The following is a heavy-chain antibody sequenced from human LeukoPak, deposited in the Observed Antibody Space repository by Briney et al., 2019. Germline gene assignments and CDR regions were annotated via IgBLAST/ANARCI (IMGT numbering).Heavy chain of an antibody. CDR2: IYWDDDK. Sequence: SGPTQAKPTQTLTLTCTFSGFSLSTSGVGVGWIRQPPGKALEWLALIYWDDDKRYSPSLKSRLTITKDTSKNQVVLTMTNMDPVDTATYYCAHGMVRGAFFDYWGQGTLVTVSS. V-gene: IGHV2-5*02. CDR3: AHGMVRGAFFDY. CDR1: GFSLSTSGVG. D-gene: IGHD3-10*01. J-gene: IGHJ4*02.